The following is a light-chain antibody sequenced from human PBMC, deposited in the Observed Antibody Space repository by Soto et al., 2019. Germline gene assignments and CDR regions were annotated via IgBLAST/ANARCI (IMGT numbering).Light chain of an antibody. V-gene: IGKV3-15*01. Sequence: SWTASQSVSSNLAWYQQKPGQAPGLLIYGASTRATGIPARFSGSGTGTEYTIKVCGLRSDAFPLYRCKQYTTWPLWTSAQGTKVDIK. J-gene: IGKJ1*01. CDR1: QSVSSN. CDR3: KQYTTWPLWT. CDR2: GAS.